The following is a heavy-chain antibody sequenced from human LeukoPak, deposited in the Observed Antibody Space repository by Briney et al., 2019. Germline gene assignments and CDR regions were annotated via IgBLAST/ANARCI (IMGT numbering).Heavy chain of an antibody. Sequence: SETLSLTCTVSGGSISSYYWSWIRQPPGKGLEWIGYIHYSGSTSYNPSLKSRVTISVDTSKNQFSLKLSSVTAADTAVYYCARVVVAVIDYWGQGTLVTVSS. CDR3: ARVVVAVIDY. D-gene: IGHD2-15*01. CDR2: IHYSGST. V-gene: IGHV4-59*12. J-gene: IGHJ4*02. CDR1: GGSISSYY.